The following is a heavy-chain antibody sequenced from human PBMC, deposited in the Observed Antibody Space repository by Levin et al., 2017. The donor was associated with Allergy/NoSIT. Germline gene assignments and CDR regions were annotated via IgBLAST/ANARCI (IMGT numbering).Heavy chain of an antibody. V-gene: IGHV3-23*01. CDR1: GFTFSSYA. CDR3: AKDQEYDILTGYYTG. CDR2: ISGSGGST. Sequence: GESLKISCAASGFTFSSYAMSWVRQAPGKGLEWVSAISGSGGSTYYADSVKGRFTISRDNSKNTLYLQMNSLRAEDTAVYYCAKDQEYDILTGYYTGWGQGTLVTVSS. D-gene: IGHD3-9*01. J-gene: IGHJ4*02.